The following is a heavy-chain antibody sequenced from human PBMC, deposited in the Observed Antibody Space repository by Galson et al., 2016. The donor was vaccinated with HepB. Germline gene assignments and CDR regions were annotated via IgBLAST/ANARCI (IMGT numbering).Heavy chain of an antibody. CDR1: GFSVSGKY. J-gene: IGHJ3*02. Sequence: SLRLSCAASGFSVSGKYMSWARQAPGKGLEWVSAIFRGDATYYRDSVKGRFTISRDTSKNTLYLQMNNLRAEDTAIYYCEGYSDPFDIWGRGTMVTVSS. CDR3: EGYSDPFDI. D-gene: IGHD3-22*01. V-gene: IGHV3-53*01. CDR2: IFRGDAT.